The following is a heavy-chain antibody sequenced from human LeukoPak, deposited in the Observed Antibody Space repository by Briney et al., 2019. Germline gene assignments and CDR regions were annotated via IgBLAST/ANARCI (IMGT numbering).Heavy chain of an antibody. J-gene: IGHJ5*02. V-gene: IGHV4-59*01. CDR3: ARSLVVPAAIFHNWFDP. CDR2: IYYSGST. Sequence: RQPPXXXXXWVXXIYYSGSTNYNPSLKSRVTISVDTSKNQFSLKLSSVTAADTAVYYCARSLVVPAAIFHNWFDPWGQGTLVTVSS. D-gene: IGHD2-2*01.